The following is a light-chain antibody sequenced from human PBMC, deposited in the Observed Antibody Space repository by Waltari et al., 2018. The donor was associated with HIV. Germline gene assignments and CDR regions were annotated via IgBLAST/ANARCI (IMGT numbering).Light chain of an antibody. CDR2: INSDGSH. CDR1: SGPSNYA. V-gene: IGLV4-69*01. J-gene: IGLJ3*02. Sequence: QLVVPQSPSASASLGASVKLTCTLSSGPSNYAIAWHQQQPEKGPRYLMKINSDGSHDKGDGIPDRFSGSSSGAERYLSISSLQSEDEADYYCQTWGTGIWVFGGGTKLTVL. CDR3: QTWGTGIWV.